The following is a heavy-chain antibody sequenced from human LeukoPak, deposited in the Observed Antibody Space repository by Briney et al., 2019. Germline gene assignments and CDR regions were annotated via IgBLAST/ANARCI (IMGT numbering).Heavy chain of an antibody. CDR2: TSGRRHTR. J-gene: IGHJ4*02. Sequence: GGSLRLPCAASELTFSRVAMSWIRQPPGQGLDRVSGTSGRRHTRYYADSVRGRYTISRDNSRNTLFLQMDSLRAEDTAVYYCANKIAGPGHYYFDYWGQGTLVTVSS. V-gene: IGHV3-23*01. CDR3: ANKIAGPGHYYFDY. CDR1: ELTFSRVA. D-gene: IGHD6-13*01.